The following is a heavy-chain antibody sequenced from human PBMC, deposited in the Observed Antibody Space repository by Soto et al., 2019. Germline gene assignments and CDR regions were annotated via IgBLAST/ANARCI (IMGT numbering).Heavy chain of an antibody. D-gene: IGHD3-10*01. CDR2: ARNKVNSYTT. V-gene: IGHV3-72*01. Sequence: GGSLRLSCAASGFIFSDHYMDWVRQAPGKGLEWVGRARNKVNSYTTAYAASVKGRFTISRDDSKNSLYLQMNSLKAEDTAVYFCARDLIPQAYYGSGSYLGKSYYNGMDVWGRGTTVTVSS. CDR1: GFIFSDHY. CDR3: ARDLIPQAYYGSGSYLGKSYYNGMDV. J-gene: IGHJ6*02.